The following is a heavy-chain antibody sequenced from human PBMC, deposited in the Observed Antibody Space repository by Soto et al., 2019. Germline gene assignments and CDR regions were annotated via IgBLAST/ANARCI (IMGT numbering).Heavy chain of an antibody. CDR2: ISSSSSTI. D-gene: IGHD1-1*01. CDR3: GVWLERRIRVFDI. J-gene: IGHJ3*02. CDR1: GFTFSSYS. Sequence: GGSLRLSCAASGFTFSSYSMNWVRQAPGKGLEWVSYISSSSSTIYYADSVKGRFTISRDNAKNSLYLQMNSLRDEDTAVYYCGVWLERRIRVFDIWGHGSLVTVSS. V-gene: IGHV3-48*02.